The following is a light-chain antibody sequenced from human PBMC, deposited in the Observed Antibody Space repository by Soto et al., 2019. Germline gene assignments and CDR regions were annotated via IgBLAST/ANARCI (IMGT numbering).Light chain of an antibody. Sequence: EIVLTQSSGTLSLSPGERATLSCRASQSVSSSYLAWYQQKPGQAPRPLIYGASSRATGIPDRFSGSGSGTDFTLTISRLEPEDFAVYYCLQYGSSPYTFGQGTKLEIK. CDR1: QSVSSSY. V-gene: IGKV3-20*01. CDR3: LQYGSSPYT. J-gene: IGKJ2*01. CDR2: GAS.